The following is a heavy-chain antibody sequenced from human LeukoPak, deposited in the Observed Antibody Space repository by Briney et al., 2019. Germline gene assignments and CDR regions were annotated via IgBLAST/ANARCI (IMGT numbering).Heavy chain of an antibody. Sequence: SETLSLTCTVSGGSISSSSYYWGWIRQPPGKGLEWIGSIYYSGSTYYNPSLKSRVTISVDTSKNQFSLKLSSVTAADTAVYYCASGNWNWFDPWGQGTLVTVSS. CDR1: GGSISSSSYY. J-gene: IGHJ5*02. V-gene: IGHV4-39*01. CDR2: IYYSGST. CDR3: ASGNWNWFDP.